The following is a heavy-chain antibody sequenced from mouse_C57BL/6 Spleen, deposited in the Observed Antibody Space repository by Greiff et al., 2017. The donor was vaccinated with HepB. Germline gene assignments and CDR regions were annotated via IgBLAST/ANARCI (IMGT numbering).Heavy chain of an antibody. CDR3: TTQREPDAMDY. CDR2: IDPENGNT. D-gene: IGHD6-1*01. J-gene: IGHJ4*01. V-gene: IGHV14-4*01. CDR1: GFNIKDDY. Sequence: EVQLQQSGAELVRPGASVKLSCTASGFNIKDDYMHWVKQRPEQGLEWIGWIDPENGNTEYASKFQGKATITADTSSNTAYLQLSSLTSEDTAVYYCTTQREPDAMDYWGQRTSVTVSS.